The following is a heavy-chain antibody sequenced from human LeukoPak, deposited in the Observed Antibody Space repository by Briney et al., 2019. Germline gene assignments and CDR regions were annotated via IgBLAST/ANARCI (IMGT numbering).Heavy chain of an antibody. CDR2: ISSSSSYI. D-gene: IGHD6-19*01. CDR3: ARVSSGWYAGFDY. V-gene: IGHV3-21*01. Sequence: GGSLRLSCAASGFTFSSYSMNWVRQAPGKGLEWVSSISSSSSYIYYADSVKGRFTISRDNAKNSLYLQMNSLRAEDTAVYYCARVSSGWYAGFDYWGQGTLVTVSS. CDR1: GFTFSSYS. J-gene: IGHJ4*02.